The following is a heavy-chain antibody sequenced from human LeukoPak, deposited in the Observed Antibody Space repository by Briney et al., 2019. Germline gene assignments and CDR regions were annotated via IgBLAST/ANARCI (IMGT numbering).Heavy chain of an antibody. CDR2: ISSSGSTI. CDR1: GFILNDYY. V-gene: IGHV3-11*04. CDR3: ARDQGYSGSYFGVRVGYYYYYMDV. Sequence: PGGSLRLSCVASGFILNDYYMYWIRQAPGAGLEWVSYISSSGSTIYYSDSVKGRFTISRDNAKNSLYLQMNSLRAEDTAVYYCARDQGYSGSYFGVRVGYYYYYMDVWGKGTTVTVSS. D-gene: IGHD1-26*01. J-gene: IGHJ6*03.